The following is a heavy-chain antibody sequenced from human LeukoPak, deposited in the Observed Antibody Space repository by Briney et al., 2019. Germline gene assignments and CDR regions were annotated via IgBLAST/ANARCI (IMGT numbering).Heavy chain of an antibody. Sequence: ASVNLSCKASGYTFTSYYMHWVRQAPGQGLEWMGCINPNSGSTNYPRHFQGRVTMIRATSNRTSHMELSRLRSDDTAVYYCAIPISGYGDYWGQGTLVTVSS. CDR1: GYTFTSYY. CDR3: AIPISGYGDY. D-gene: IGHD3-22*01. J-gene: IGHJ4*02. CDR2: INPNSGST. V-gene: IGHV1-2*02.